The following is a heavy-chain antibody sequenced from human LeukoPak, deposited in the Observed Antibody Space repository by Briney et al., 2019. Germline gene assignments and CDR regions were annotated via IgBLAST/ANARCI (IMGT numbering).Heavy chain of an antibody. Sequence: SETLSLTCAVYGGSFSGYYWSWIRQPPGKGLEWIGEINHSGSTNYNPSLKSRVTISVDTSKNQFSLKLSSVTAADTAVYYCARGYGSGTYYYYYYYMDVWAKGPRSPSP. CDR3: ARGYGSGTYYYYYYYMDV. V-gene: IGHV4-34*01. CDR1: GGSFSGYY. CDR2: INHSGST. J-gene: IGHJ6*03. D-gene: IGHD3-10*01.